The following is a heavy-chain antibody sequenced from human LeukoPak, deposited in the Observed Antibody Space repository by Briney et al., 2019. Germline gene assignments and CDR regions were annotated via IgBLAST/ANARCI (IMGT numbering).Heavy chain of an antibody. V-gene: IGHV5-51*01. CDR2: FYPGDSDP. J-gene: IGHJ4*02. D-gene: IGHD3-10*01. Sequence: GESLKISCKGSGYNFSKYWIGWVRQVPGKGLEWVGIFYPGDSDPRYSPSFQGQVTISADKSIAPAYLQWRSLQASGTAIYYCVKHLLGSATYPIDYWGQGTLVTVSS. CDR3: VKHLLGSATYPIDY. CDR1: GYNFSKYW.